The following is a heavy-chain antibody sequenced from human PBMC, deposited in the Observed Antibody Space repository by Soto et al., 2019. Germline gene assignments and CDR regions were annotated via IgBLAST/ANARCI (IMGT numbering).Heavy chain of an antibody. CDR3: ARDPIAAAGYNYYYYMDV. CDR1: GFTFSDNY. J-gene: IGHJ6*03. Sequence: QVQLVESGGGLVKPGGSLRLSCAASGFTFSDNYMSWIGQPPGKGLECVSYISLSGTTMYYADSVKGRFTISRDNAKNSLYLQMNSLRAEDTAVYYCARDPIAAAGYNYYYYMDVWGKGTTVTVSS. CDR2: ISLSGTTM. D-gene: IGHD6-13*01. V-gene: IGHV3-11*01.